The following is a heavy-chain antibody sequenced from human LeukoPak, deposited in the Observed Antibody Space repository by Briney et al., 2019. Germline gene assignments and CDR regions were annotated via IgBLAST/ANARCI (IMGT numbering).Heavy chain of an antibody. J-gene: IGHJ4*02. CDR2: LNPNSGDT. CDR1: GYIFTGYY. V-gene: IGHV1-2*02. CDR3: YRGRPLGTSTDVLHGD. Sequence: ASVKVSCKASGYIFTGYYIHWVRQAPGQGLEWLGWLNPNSGDTDFAQSFQGRVTMTRDTSINTAYMELSRLASDDTAVYYCYRGRPLGTSTDVLHGDWGQGTLVTVSS. D-gene: IGHD5-24*01.